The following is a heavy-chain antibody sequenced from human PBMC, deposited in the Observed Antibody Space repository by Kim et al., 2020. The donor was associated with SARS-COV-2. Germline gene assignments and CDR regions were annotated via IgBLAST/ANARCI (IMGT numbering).Heavy chain of an antibody. CDR1: GFTFTSSA. J-gene: IGHJ3*02. CDR2: IVVGSGNT. Sequence: SVKVSCKASGFTFTSSAVQWVRQARGQRLEWIGWIVVGSGNTNYAQKFQERVTITRDMSTSTAYMELSSLSSEDTAVYYCAAPSNYYDSSGYYLNYDAFDIWGQRTMVTVPS. V-gene: IGHV1-58*01. CDR3: AAPSNYYDSSGYYLNYDAFDI. D-gene: IGHD3-22*01.